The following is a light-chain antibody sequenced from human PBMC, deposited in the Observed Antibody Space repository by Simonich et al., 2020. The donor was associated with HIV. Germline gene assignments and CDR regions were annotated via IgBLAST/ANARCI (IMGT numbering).Light chain of an antibody. CDR1: QSVLFSSNNKNY. V-gene: IGKV4-1*01. Sequence: DIVMTQSPDSLAVSLGERATINCKSSQSVLFSSNNKNYLAWYRQKPGQPPPLLIYWATTRESGVPDRVSGSGSGTDFTLTISSLQAEDVAVYYCQQYNNWPPLTFGGGTKVEIK. J-gene: IGKJ4*01. CDR2: WAT. CDR3: QQYNNWPPLT.